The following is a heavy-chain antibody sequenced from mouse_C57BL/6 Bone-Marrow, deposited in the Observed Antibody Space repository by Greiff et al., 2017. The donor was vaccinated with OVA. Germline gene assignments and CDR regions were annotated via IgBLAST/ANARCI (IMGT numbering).Heavy chain of an antibody. D-gene: IGHD4-1*01. CDR3: AKLARFAY. CDR1: GYTFPSYW. J-gene: IGHJ3*01. CDR2: IDPSDRYT. Sequence: VQLQQPGAELVKPGASVKLSCKASGYTFPSYWMQWVKQRPGQGLEWIGEIDPSDRYTNYNQKFKGKATLPVDTSSSTAYMQLSSLTSEDSAVYYCAKLARFAYWGQGTLVTVSA. V-gene: IGHV1-50*01.